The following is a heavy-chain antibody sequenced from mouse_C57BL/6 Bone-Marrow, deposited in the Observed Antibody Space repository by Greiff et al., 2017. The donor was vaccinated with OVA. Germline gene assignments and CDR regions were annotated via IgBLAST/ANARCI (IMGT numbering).Heavy chain of an antibody. CDR1: GYTFTSYW. Sequence: QVQLQQSGAELVKPGASVKMSCKASGYTFTSYWITWVKQRPGQGLEWIGDIYPGSGSTNYNEKFKSKATLTVDTSSSTAYMQLSSLTSEDSAVYYCAREAKVYGGGLDYWGQGTTLTVSS. CDR2: IYPGSGST. CDR3: AREAKVYGGGLDY. V-gene: IGHV1-55*01. J-gene: IGHJ2*01. D-gene: IGHD1-1*01.